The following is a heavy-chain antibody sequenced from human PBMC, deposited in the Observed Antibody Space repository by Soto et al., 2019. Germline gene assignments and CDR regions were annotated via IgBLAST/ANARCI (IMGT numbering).Heavy chain of an antibody. J-gene: IGHJ4*02. Sequence: PSETLSLTCTVSGGSISSYYWSWIRQPPGKGLEWIGYIYYSGSTIYNPSLKSRVTISVDTSKNQFSLKLSSVTAADTAFYYCARGGDRGYNYWGQGTLVTVSS. V-gene: IGHV4-59*12. CDR2: IYYSGST. CDR1: GGSISSYY. CDR3: ARGGDRGYNY. D-gene: IGHD5-18*01.